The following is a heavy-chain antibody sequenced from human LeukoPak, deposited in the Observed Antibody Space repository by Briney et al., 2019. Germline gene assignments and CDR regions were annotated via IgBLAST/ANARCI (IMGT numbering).Heavy chain of an antibody. V-gene: IGHV4-59*12. D-gene: IGHD3-22*01. J-gene: IGHJ4*02. CDR2: IYYSGST. CDR1: GGFISSYY. Sequence: SETLSLTCTVSGGFISSYYWSWIRQPPGKGLEWIGYIYYSGSTNYNPSLKSRVTISVDTSKNQFSLNLSSVTAADTAVYYCARGVVITGLDYWGQGTLVTVSS. CDR3: ARGVVITGLDY.